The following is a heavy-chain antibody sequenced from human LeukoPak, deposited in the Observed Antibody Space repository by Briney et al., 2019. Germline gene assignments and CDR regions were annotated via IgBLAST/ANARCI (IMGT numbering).Heavy chain of an antibody. CDR3: ARAQPIIGYQYYGIDV. CDR1: GYIFTGHY. Sequence: ASVKVSCKASGYIFTGHYMHWVRQAPGQGLDYMGWINPNSGGTHFAQKFQGRVTMTRDTSISTAYMELSGLRSDDTAVYYRARAQPIIGYQYYGIDVWGQGTTVTVSS. V-gene: IGHV1-2*02. J-gene: IGHJ6*02. CDR2: INPNSGGT. D-gene: IGHD3-3*01.